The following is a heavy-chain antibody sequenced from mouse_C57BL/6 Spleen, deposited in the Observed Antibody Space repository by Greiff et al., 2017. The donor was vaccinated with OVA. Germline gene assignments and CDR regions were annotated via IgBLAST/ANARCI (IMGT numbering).Heavy chain of an antibody. V-gene: IGHV14-3*01. CDR1: GFNIKNTY. J-gene: IGHJ3*01. CDR2: IDPANGNT. D-gene: IGHD1-1*01. Sequence: EVKLVESVAELVRPGASVKLSCTASGFNIKNTYMHWVKQRPEQGLEWIGRIDPANGNTKYAPKFQGKATITADTSSNTAYLQLSSLTSEDTAIYYCARSRGLITTVVAPFAYWGQGTLVTVSA. CDR3: ARSRGLITTVVAPFAY.